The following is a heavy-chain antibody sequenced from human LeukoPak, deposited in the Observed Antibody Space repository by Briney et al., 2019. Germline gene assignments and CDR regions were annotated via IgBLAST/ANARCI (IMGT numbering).Heavy chain of an antibody. CDR3: AGGYSGYADAFDI. CDR2: ISGSGGST. CDR1: GFTFSSYG. V-gene: IGHV3-23*01. D-gene: IGHD5-12*01. J-gene: IGHJ3*02. Sequence: GGSLRLSCAASGFTFSSYGMSWVRQAPGKGLEWVSAISGSGGSTYYADSVKGRFTISRDNSKNTLYLQMNSLRAEDTAVYYCAGGYSGYADAFDIWGQGTMVTVSS.